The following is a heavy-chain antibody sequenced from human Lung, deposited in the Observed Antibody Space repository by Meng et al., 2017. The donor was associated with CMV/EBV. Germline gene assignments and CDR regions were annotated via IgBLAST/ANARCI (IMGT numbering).Heavy chain of an antibody. CDR3: AKNAKLSSGYFDY. V-gene: IGHV3-23*01. D-gene: IGHD6-6*01. Sequence: AASAFTFGSYAMSWVRQAPGKGLEWVSAISGSGGSTYFADSVKGRFTISRDNSKNTLYLQMNSLRAEDTAVYYCAKNAKLSSGYFDYWGQGTLVTVSS. J-gene: IGHJ4*02. CDR1: AFTFGSYA. CDR2: ISGSGGST.